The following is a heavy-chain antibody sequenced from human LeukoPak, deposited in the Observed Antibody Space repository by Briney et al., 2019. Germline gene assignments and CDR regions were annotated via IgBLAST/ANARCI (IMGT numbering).Heavy chain of an antibody. CDR2: MNPNSGNT. CDR1: GYTFTSYD. D-gene: IGHD6-13*01. Sequence: ASVKVSCKASGYTFTSYDINWVRQATGQGLEWMGWMNPNSGNTGYAQKFQGRVTMTRNTSISTAYMELSSLRSEDTAVYYCARSMGGKYSSSWGGQVYFQHWGQGTLVTVSS. V-gene: IGHV1-8*01. J-gene: IGHJ1*01. CDR3: ARSMGGKYSSSWGGQVYFQH.